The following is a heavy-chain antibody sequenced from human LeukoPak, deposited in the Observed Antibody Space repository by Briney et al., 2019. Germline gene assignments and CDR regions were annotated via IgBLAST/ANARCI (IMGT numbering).Heavy chain of an antibody. CDR2: IYYSGST. Sequence: PSETLSLTCTVSGGSISSSSYYWGWIRQPPGKGLEWIGSIYYSGSTYYNPSLKSRVTISVDTSKNQFSLKLSSVTAADTAVYYCARLYVDTAINFDYWGQGTLVTVSS. V-gene: IGHV4-39*01. D-gene: IGHD5-18*01. CDR1: GGSISSSSYY. J-gene: IGHJ4*02. CDR3: ARLYVDTAINFDY.